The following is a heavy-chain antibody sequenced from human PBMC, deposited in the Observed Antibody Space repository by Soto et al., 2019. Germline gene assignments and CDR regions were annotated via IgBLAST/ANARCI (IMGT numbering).Heavy chain of an antibody. CDR2: PTGST. D-gene: IGHD6-19*01. CDR3: AIYKAGAGGNGF. Sequence: QVHLQESGPGLIKPSETLSLTCSVSGASVTSDSYHWTWIRQPPGKGLEWIGPTGSTNYNPSLKSRITISADTSKNQFSLNLDSVTAADTAIYYCAIYKAGAGGNGFWGQGILVIVSS. CDR1: GASVTSDSYH. J-gene: IGHJ4*02. V-gene: IGHV4-61*01.